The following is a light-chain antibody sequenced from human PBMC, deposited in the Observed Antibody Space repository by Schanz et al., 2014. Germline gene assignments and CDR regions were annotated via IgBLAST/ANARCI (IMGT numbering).Light chain of an antibody. Sequence: EIVLTQSPGTLSLSPGERATLSCRASQSVSSSYLAWYQQKPGQAPRLLIYGASSRATGIPDRFSGSGSGTDFTLTITRLEPEDSAVYYCQQYGDSPLTFGQGTKLEIK. V-gene: IGKV3-20*01. CDR1: QSVSSSY. CDR3: QQYGDSPLT. J-gene: IGKJ2*01. CDR2: GAS.